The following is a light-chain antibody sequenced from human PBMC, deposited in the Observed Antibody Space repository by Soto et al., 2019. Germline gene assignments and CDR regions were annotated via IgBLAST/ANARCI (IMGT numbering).Light chain of an antibody. V-gene: IGKV3-11*01. J-gene: IGKJ1*01. Sequence: EIVMTQSPATLSVSPGERATVSCRASQNVGINLAWYQQKPGQAPRLLIYYASTRATGIPARFSGSGSGTDFTLTISSLEPEDFAVYYCQQRSNWPRTFGQGTKVDIK. CDR1: QNVGIN. CDR2: YAS. CDR3: QQRSNWPRT.